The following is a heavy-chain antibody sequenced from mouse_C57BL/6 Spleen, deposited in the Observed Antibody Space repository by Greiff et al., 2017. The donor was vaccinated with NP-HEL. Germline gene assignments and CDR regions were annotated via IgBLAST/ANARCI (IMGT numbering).Heavy chain of an antibody. Sequence: QVQLQQPGAELVKPGASVKMSCKASGYTFTSYWITWVKQRPGQGLEWIGDIYPGSGSTNYNEKFKSKATLTVDKSSSTAYMQLSSLTSEDSAVYYCARSGYGSPWFAYWGQGTLVTVSA. V-gene: IGHV1-55*01. CDR1: GYTFTSYW. J-gene: IGHJ3*01. D-gene: IGHD1-1*01. CDR3: ARSGYGSPWFAY. CDR2: IYPGSGST.